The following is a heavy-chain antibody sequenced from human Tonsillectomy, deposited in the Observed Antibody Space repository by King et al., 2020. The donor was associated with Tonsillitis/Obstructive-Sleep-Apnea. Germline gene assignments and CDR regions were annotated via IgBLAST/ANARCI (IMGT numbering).Heavy chain of an antibody. V-gene: IGHV5-51*03. CDR3: ARGDRSTSPAMWPSYFYS. CDR2: IYPGDSDT. CDR1: GYSFTTYW. D-gene: IGHD2-2*01. J-gene: IGHJ4*01. Sequence: VQLVQSGAEVKKPGESLKISCKGSGYSFTTYWIGWVRQMPGKGLEWMGIIYPGDSDTRYSPSFQGQVTLSADKSISTAYMQWSSLKASDTAMYYCARGDRSTSPAMWPSYFYSWGHGTLVTVSS.